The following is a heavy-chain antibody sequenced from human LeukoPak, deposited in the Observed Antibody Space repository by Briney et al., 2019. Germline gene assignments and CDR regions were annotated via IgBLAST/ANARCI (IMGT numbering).Heavy chain of an antibody. Sequence: GESLKISCKVSGYTFTHNWIGWVRQKPGRGLEWLGVIFPADSNTAYNSSFRGQVTISVDKSIDTAYLQWGSLKASDSAIYYCARHRATGTWSDFDYWGQGTVVTVSS. CDR2: IFPADSNT. D-gene: IGHD1-14*01. J-gene: IGHJ4*02. CDR3: ARHRATGTWSDFDY. CDR1: GYTFTHNW. V-gene: IGHV5-51*01.